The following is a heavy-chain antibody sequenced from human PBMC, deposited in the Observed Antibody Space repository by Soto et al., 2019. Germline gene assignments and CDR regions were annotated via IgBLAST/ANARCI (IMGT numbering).Heavy chain of an antibody. J-gene: IGHJ4*02. CDR2: INHSGST. CDR3: ARGWGRIFDY. V-gene: IGHV4-34*01. D-gene: IGHD7-27*01. CDR1: GGSFSGYY. Sequence: QVQLQQWGAGLLKPSETLSLTCAVYGGSFSGYYWNWIRQPPGKGLEWIGEINHSGSTNYNPSLKIRVTLSVDTSKNQFSLMLSSVSAADTAVYYFARGWGRIFDYWGQGTLVTVSS.